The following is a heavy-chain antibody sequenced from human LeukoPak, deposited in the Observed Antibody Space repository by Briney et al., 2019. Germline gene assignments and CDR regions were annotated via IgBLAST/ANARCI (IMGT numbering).Heavy chain of an antibody. V-gene: IGHV4-30-2*01. CDR3: ARATAMVTYFDA. CDR2: IFHSGST. D-gene: IGHD5-18*01. Sequence: SETLSLTCAVSGRSISSDAYSWNWIRQPPGKGLEWIGYIFHSGSTYYNPSLKSRVTMSVDRSKNQFSLRLSSVTAADAAVYYSARATAMVTYFDACGQGTLVTVSS. CDR1: GRSISSDAYS. J-gene: IGHJ4*02.